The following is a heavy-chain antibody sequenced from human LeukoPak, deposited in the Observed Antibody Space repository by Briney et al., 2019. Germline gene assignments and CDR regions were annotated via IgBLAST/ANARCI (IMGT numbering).Heavy chain of an antibody. CDR1: GFTFSSYA. V-gene: IGHV3-23*01. Sequence: GGSLRLSCAASGFTFSSYAMSWVRQAPGKGLEWVSAISGSGGSAYYADSVKGRFTISRDNSKNTLYLQMNSLRAEDTAVYYCAKDYSHDYGDCPFDYWGQGTLVTVSS. D-gene: IGHD4-17*01. J-gene: IGHJ4*02. CDR3: AKDYSHDYGDCPFDY. CDR2: ISGSGGSA.